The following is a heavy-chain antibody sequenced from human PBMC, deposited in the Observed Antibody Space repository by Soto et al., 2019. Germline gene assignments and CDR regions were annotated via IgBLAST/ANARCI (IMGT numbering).Heavy chain of an antibody. D-gene: IGHD5-18*01. CDR1: GFTFSSYA. CDR3: AIYPLWGTGMVLWYFDL. Sequence: GGALRVSCAASGFTFSSYAMHWVRQAPGKGLEWVAVISYDGSNKYYADSVKGRFTISRDNSKNTLYLQMKSLRAEDTAVYYCAIYPLWGTGMVLWYFDLWGRGTLVTVSS. V-gene: IGHV3-30-3*01. CDR2: ISYDGSNK. J-gene: IGHJ2*01.